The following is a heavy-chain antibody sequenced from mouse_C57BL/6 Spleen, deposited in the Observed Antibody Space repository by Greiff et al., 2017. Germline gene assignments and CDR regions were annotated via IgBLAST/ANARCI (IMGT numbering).Heavy chain of an antibody. CDR1: GYTFTDHT. CDR3: SHYSNRVFAY. Sequence: QVQLQQSDAELVKPGASVKISCTASGYTFTDHTIHWMKQRPEQGLEWIGYIYPSDGSTKYNEKFKGKATLTADKSSSTAYMQLNSLTSEDSAVYFCSHYSNRVFAYWGQGTLGTVSA. D-gene: IGHD2-5*01. V-gene: IGHV1-78*01. CDR2: IYPSDGST. J-gene: IGHJ3*01.